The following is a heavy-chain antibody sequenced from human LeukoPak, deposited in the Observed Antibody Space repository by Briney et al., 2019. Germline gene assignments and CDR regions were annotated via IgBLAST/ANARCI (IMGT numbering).Heavy chain of an antibody. J-gene: IGHJ4*02. V-gene: IGHV2-5*02. D-gene: IGHD3-9*01. CDR2: IYWDDDK. CDR3: AHRLDSDWAFDY. Sequence: GPTLVKPTQTLTLTCTFSGFSLSTSGVCVGWIRQPPGKALEWLALIYWDDDKRYSPSLKSRLTITKDTSKNQVVLTMTNMDPVDTATYYCAHRLDSDWAFDYWGQGTLVTASS. CDR1: GFSLSTSGVC.